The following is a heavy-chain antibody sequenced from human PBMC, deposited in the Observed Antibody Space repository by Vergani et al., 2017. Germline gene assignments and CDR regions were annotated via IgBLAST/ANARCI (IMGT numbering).Heavy chain of an antibody. D-gene: IGHD3-10*01. CDR1: GFTFDDYA. CDR2: ISWNSGSI. J-gene: IGHJ6*03. V-gene: IGHV3-9*01. CDR3: AGLWFGELSSPDYYYYMDV. Sequence: EVQLVESGGGLVQPGRSLRLSCAASGFTFDDYAMHWVRQAPGKGLEWVSGISWNSGSIGYADSVKGRFTISRDNAKNSLYLQMNSLRAEDTAVYYCAGLWFGELSSPDYYYYMDVWGKGTTVTVSS.